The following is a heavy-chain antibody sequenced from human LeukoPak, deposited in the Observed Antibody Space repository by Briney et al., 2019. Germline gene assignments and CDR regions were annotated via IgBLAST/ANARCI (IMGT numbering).Heavy chain of an antibody. CDR3: AKDEGVAAYYYYGMDV. CDR1: GFTFDDYA. J-gene: IGHJ6*02. Sequence: GGSLRLSCAASGFTFDDYAMHWVRQAPGKGLEWVSGISWNSGSIGYADSVKGRFTISRDNAKNSLYLQMNSLRAEDTALYYCAKDEGVAAYYYYGMDVWGQGTTVTVSS. V-gene: IGHV3-9*01. CDR2: ISWNSGSI. D-gene: IGHD2-15*01.